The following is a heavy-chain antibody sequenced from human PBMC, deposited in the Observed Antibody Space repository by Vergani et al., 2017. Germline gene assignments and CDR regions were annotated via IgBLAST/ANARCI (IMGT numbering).Heavy chain of an antibody. CDR2: IKSKTDGGTT. D-gene: IGHD3-10*01. J-gene: IGHJ3*02. V-gene: IGHV3-15*01. CDR3: TTVVLLWFGELSSFSGHDAFDI. CDR1: GFTFSNAW. Sequence: EVQLVESGGGLVKPGGSLRLSCAASGFTFSNAWMSWVRQAPGKGLEWVGRIKSKTDGGTTDYAAPVKGRFTISRDDSKNTLYLQMNSLKTEDTAVYYCTTVVLLWFGELSSFSGHDAFDIWGQGTMVTVSS.